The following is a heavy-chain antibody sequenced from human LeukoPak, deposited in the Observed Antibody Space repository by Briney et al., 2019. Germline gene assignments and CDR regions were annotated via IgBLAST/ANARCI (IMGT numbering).Heavy chain of an antibody. J-gene: IGHJ5*02. CDR3: ARVGITIFGVVNFRFDP. Sequence: ASVKVSCKASGYTFTGYYMHWVRQAPGQGLEWMGWINPNSGGTNYAQKFQGRVTMTRDTSISTAYMELSRLRSDETAVYYCARVGITIFGVVNFRFDPWGQGTLVTVSS. V-gene: IGHV1-2*02. D-gene: IGHD3-3*01. CDR2: INPNSGGT. CDR1: GYTFTGYY.